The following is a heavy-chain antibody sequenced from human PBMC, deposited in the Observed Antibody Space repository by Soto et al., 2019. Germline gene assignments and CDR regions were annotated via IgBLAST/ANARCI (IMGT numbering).Heavy chain of an antibody. CDR2: IYYSGST. CDR1: CGSLSGGPYY. V-gene: IGHV4-61*01. CDR3: ARDIRGYSRAFDY. J-gene: IGHJ4*02. Sequence: XETLSVTWTSSCGSLSGGPYYLTLIRQPPGKGLEWIGYIYYSGSTTYNPSLKSRVTISIDTSKNQFSLKLTSATAADTAMYYCARDIRGYSRAFDYWGQGALVTVSS. D-gene: IGHD5-18*01.